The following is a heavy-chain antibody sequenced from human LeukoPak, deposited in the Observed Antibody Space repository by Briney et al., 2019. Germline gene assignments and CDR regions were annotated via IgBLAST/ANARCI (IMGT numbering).Heavy chain of an antibody. V-gene: IGHV3-48*02. CDR1: GFTFSDSS. J-gene: IGHJ4*02. D-gene: IGHD1-1*01. CDR2: ISTSSNTI. CDR3: ARESGTAGFDY. Sequence: PGGSLRLSCAASGFTFSDSSMNWVRQPPAKGLEWVSYISTSSNTIYYADSVNGRFIISRDNAKKSLYLQMNSLTDEDTAVYYCARESGTAGFDYWGQGTLVTVSS.